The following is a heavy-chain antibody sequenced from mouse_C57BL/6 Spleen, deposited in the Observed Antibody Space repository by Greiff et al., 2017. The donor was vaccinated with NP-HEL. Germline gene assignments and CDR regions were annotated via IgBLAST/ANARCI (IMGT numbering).Heavy chain of an antibody. Sequence: QVQLQQPGAELVRPGSSVKLSCKASGYTFTSYWMHWVKQRPIQGLEWIGNIDPSDSETHYNQKFKDKATLTVDKSSSTAYMQLSSLTSEDSAVYYCALSITTVVPYAMDYWGQGTSVTVSS. CDR2: IDPSDSET. CDR1: GYTFTSYW. J-gene: IGHJ4*01. V-gene: IGHV1-52*01. CDR3: ALSITTVVPYAMDY. D-gene: IGHD1-1*01.